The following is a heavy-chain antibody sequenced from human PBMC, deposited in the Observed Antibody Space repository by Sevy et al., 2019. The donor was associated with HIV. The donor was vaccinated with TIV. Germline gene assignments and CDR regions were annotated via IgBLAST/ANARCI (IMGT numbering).Heavy chain of an antibody. CDR1: GFPFSGYA. V-gene: IGHV3-23*01. J-gene: IGHJ4*02. Sequence: GGSLRVSCAASGFPFSGYAMTWVRQAPGKGLEWVSAISGSGGSTYYADSVKGRFSNSSDNSKNTLYLQMSSLRADVRAVYFCATGSVYDTSGYYYTLVAFYYWGQGTPVTVSS. CDR3: ATGSVYDTSGYYYTLVAFYY. CDR2: ISGSGGST. D-gene: IGHD3-22*01.